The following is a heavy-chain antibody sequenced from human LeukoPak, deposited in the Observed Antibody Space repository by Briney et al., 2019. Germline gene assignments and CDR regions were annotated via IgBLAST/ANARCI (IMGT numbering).Heavy chain of an antibody. V-gene: IGHV3-7*01. Sequence: PGGSLRLSCAASGFTFGSHWMSWVRQTPGKGLEWVANIKQDGSETYYVDPVKGRFTISRDNAKNSLFLQMSILRAEDTAVYYCARGRKVPAAMGNWFDPWGQGTLVTVSS. J-gene: IGHJ5*02. CDR2: IKQDGSET. D-gene: IGHD2-2*01. CDR1: GFTFGSHW. CDR3: ARGRKVPAAMGNWFDP.